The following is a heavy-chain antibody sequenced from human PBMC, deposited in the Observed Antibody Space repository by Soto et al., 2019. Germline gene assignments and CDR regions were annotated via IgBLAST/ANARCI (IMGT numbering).Heavy chain of an antibody. Sequence: EVQLLESGGGLVQPGGSLRLSCAASGFTFSSYAMSWVRQAPGKGLEWVSAISGSGGSTYYADSVKGRFTISRDNSKNTLYQQMNSPRAEDTAVHYCARPGVFDWLTGAFDIWGQGRMVTVSS. CDR1: GFTFSSYA. CDR3: ARPGVFDWLTGAFDI. D-gene: IGHD3-9*01. CDR2: ISGSGGST. V-gene: IGHV3-23*01. J-gene: IGHJ3*02.